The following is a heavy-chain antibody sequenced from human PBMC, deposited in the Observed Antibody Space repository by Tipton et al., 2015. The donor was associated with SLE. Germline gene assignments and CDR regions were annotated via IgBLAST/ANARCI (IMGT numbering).Heavy chain of an antibody. D-gene: IGHD2-2*01. CDR3: ARSAKPGQAFWTGYQDYGMDV. CDR1: GFIFGDYA. J-gene: IGHJ6*02. Sequence: RSLRLSCTGSGFIFGDYAINWVRQAPGKGLEWVGFIRIRDYGATTEYAASVTDRFTISRDDSNNIAYVQIYSLKTEDTAMYYCARSAKPGQAFWTGYQDYGMDVWGQGTTVTVSS. CDR2: IRIRDYGATT. V-gene: IGHV3-49*04.